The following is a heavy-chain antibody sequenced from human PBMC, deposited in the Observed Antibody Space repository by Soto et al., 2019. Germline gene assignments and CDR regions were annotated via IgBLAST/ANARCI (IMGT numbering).Heavy chain of an antibody. D-gene: IGHD3-22*01. CDR1: GDSISSNSAS. V-gene: IGHV6-1*01. J-gene: IGHJ3*02. CDR2: TYYRSKWYN. Sequence: SQTLSLTCAISGDSISSNSASWNWTRQSPSRGLEWLGRTYYRSKWYNDYAVSVKSRITINPDTSKNQFSLQLNSVTPEDTAVYYCARDPANYYDSSGYLAQDAFDIWGQGTMVTVSS. CDR3: ARDPANYYDSSGYLAQDAFDI.